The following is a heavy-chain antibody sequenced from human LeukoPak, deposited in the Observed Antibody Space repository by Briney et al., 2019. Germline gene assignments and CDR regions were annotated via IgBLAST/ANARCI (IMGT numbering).Heavy chain of an antibody. V-gene: IGHV3-21*01. CDR1: GFTFSSYS. CDR2: ISSSSYI. CDR3: ARESIAAREGFDY. D-gene: IGHD6-6*01. Sequence: GGSLRLSCAASGFTFSSYSMNWVRQAPGKGLEWVSSISSSSYIYYADSVKGRFTISRDNAKNSLYLQMNSLRAEDTAVYYCARESIAAREGFDYWGQGTLVTVSS. J-gene: IGHJ4*02.